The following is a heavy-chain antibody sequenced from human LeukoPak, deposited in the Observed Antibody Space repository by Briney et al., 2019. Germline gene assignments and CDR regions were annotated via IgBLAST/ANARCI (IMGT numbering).Heavy chain of an antibody. D-gene: IGHD3-3*01. V-gene: IGHV4-61*02. CDR2: IYTNGST. CDR1: GGSISSGSYY. J-gene: IGHJ4*02. Sequence: SETLSLTCTVSGGSISSGSYYWSWIRQPAGKGLEWIGRIYTNGSTNYNPSLKSRVTISVDTSKNQFSLKLSSVTAADTAVYYCARAITINFDYWGQGTLVTIPS. CDR3: ARAITINFDY.